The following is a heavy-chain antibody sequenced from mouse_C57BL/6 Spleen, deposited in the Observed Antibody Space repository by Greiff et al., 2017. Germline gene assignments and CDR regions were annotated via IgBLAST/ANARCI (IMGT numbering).Heavy chain of an antibody. CDR2: IDPNGGGT. V-gene: IGHV1-72*01. CDR1: GYTFTSYW. Sequence: QVQLQQPGAELVKPGASVKLSCKASGYTFTSYWMHWVKQRPGRGLEWIGRIDPNGGGTKYNDKFKSKATLTVDKPSSPAYMQLTSLTSEGSAVYYCATSDGYTPYYYAMDYWGQGTSVTVSS. D-gene: IGHD2-3*01. J-gene: IGHJ4*01. CDR3: ATSDGYTPYYYAMDY.